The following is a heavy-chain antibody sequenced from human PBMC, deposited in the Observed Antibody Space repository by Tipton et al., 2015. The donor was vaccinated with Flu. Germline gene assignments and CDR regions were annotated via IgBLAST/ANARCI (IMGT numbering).Heavy chain of an antibody. J-gene: IGHJ4*02. D-gene: IGHD2-2*01. V-gene: IGHV3-53*01. CDR3: ARGRGYCVTTTCLLPFDF. CDR1: GFTVSSNH. Sequence: QLVQSGGGLIQRGGSLRLSRVVPGFTVSSNHMTWVRQAPGKGLEWVSVIYSGGSTNYADSVKGRFTISRDNSKNTLYLQMNSLRAEDTAVYYCARGRGYCVTTTCLLPFDFWGQGTLVTVSS. CDR2: IYSGGST.